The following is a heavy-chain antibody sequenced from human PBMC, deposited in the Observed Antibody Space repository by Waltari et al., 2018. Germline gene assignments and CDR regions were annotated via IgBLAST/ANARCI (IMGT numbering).Heavy chain of an antibody. D-gene: IGHD6-19*01. J-gene: IGHJ4*02. CDR1: GLPFSSYS. V-gene: IGHV3-48*01. Sequence: VQLVGSGGGLVQPGGSLGLSCAASGLPFSSYSMTGFRQAPGKGLEWVSYISSSSSTIYYADSVKGRFTISRDNAKNSLYLQMNSLRAEDTAVYYCARDEMKQWLVPGYWGQGTLVTVSS. CDR2: ISSSSSTI. CDR3: ARDEMKQWLVPGY.